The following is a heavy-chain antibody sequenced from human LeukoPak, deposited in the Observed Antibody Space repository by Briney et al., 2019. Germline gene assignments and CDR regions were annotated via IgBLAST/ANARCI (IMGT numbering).Heavy chain of an antibody. CDR2: IYYSGST. Sequence: KASETLSLTCTVSGGSISSSSYYWAWIRQPPGKGLEWIGSIYYSGSTYYNPSLKSRVTISVDTSKNQFSLKLSSVTAADTAVYYCARDSSQVYGLYYYYYMDVWGKGTTVTVSS. D-gene: IGHD5/OR15-5a*01. V-gene: IGHV4-39*07. CDR3: ARDSSQVYGLYYYYYMDV. CDR1: GGSISSSSYY. J-gene: IGHJ6*03.